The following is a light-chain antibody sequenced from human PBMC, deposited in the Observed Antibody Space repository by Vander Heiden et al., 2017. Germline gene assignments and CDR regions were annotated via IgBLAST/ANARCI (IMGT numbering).Light chain of an antibody. CDR2: EVS. J-gene: IGLJ1*01. V-gene: IGLV2-23*02. Sequence: QSALTQPASVSGSPGQSITISCTGTSSAVGSYNVVSWYQQHPGKAPKLMIYEVSKRPSGVSNRFSGSKSGNTASLTISGLQAEDEADYYCCSYAGSSTFYVFGTGTKVTVL. CDR1: SSAVGSYNV. CDR3: CSYAGSSTFYV.